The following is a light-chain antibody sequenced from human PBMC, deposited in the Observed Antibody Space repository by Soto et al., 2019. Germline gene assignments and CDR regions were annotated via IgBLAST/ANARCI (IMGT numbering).Light chain of an antibody. CDR1: GSNIEINP. CDR2: NNN. V-gene: IGLV1-44*01. Sequence: SVLTQPPSASGTPGQKVTFSCSGSGSNIEINPVHWYQQLPGMAPKLLIYNNNQRPSGVPGRFSGSTSGTSASLAITGLQSEDEAGYFCAAWDDRLNGVVFGGGTKVTVL. J-gene: IGLJ2*01. CDR3: AAWDDRLNGVV.